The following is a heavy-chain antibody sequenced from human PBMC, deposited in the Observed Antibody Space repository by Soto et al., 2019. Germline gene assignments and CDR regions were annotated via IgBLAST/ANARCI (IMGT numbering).Heavy chain of an antibody. V-gene: IGHV1-58*01. CDR2: IVVGSGNT. J-gene: IGHJ6*02. Sequence: QMQLVQSGPEVKKPGTSVKVSCKASGFTFTSSAVQWVRQARVQRLEWIGWIVVGSGNTNYAQKFQERVTITRDMSTSTAYMELSSLRSEDTAVYYCAVHGDYGGLARYYGMDVWGQGTTVTVSS. D-gene: IGHD4-17*01. CDR3: AVHGDYGGLARYYGMDV. CDR1: GFTFTSSA.